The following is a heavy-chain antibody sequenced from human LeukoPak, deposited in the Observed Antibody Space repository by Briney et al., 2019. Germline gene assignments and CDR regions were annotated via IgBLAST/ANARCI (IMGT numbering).Heavy chain of an antibody. CDR3: ASSNGPGYSYGLKGMDV. D-gene: IGHD5-18*01. CDR2: IYYSGTT. CDR1: GGSISSGGYY. V-gene: IGHV4-31*03. Sequence: PSQTLSLTCTVSGGSISSGGYYWSWIRQHPGKGLEWIGYIYYSGTTYYNPSLKSRVTISVDTSKNQFSLKLTSVTAADTAVYYCASSNGPGYSYGLKGMDVWGQGTTVTVSS. J-gene: IGHJ6*02.